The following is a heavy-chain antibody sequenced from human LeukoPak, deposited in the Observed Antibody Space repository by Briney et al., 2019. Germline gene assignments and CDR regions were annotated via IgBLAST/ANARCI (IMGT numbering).Heavy chain of an antibody. D-gene: IGHD3-10*02. CDR3: AELGITMIGGV. CDR2: ISSSSSYI. Sequence: PGGSLRLSCAASGFTFSSYSMNWVRQAPGKGLEWVSSISSSSSYIYYADSVKGRFTISRDNDKNSLYLQMNGLRAEDTAVYYCAELGITMIGGVWGKGTTVTISS. CDR1: GFTFSSYS. J-gene: IGHJ6*04. V-gene: IGHV3-21*01.